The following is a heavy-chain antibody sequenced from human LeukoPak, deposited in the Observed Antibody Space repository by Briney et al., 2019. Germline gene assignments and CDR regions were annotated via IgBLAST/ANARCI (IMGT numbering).Heavy chain of an antibody. D-gene: IGHD3-3*01. V-gene: IGHV4-39*07. CDR3: ARSRFLEWTYQDI. CDR1: GGSISSSSYY. J-gene: IGHJ3*02. CDR2: IYYSGST. Sequence: PSETLSLTCTVSGGSISSSSYYWGCIPQPPGKGLEWIGSIYYSGSTYYNPSLKSRVTISVDTSKNQFSLKLSSVTAADTAVYYCARSRFLEWTYQDIWGQGTMVTVSS.